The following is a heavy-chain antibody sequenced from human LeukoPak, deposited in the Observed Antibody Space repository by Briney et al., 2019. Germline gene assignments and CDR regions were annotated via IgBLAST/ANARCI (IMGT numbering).Heavy chain of an antibody. CDR1: GFTFSSNY. CDR3: ARDAGNSGYGCDL. D-gene: IGHD5-12*01. V-gene: IGHV3-53*01. Sequence: GGSLRLSCAASGFTFSSNYMSWVRQAPGKGLEWVSVIYSGGSTYYADSVKGRFTISRDNARNSLYLQMNNLRGEDTAIYYCARDAGNSGYGCDLWGQGTLVTVSS. CDR2: IYSGGST. J-gene: IGHJ5*02.